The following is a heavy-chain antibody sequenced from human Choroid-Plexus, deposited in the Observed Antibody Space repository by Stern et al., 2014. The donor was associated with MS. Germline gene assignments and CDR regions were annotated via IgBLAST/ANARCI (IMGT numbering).Heavy chain of an antibody. CDR2: VSYDGSNK. CDR3: AKDRQYLTYFFDH. D-gene: IGHD2/OR15-2a*01. Sequence: QVQLVQSVGGVVQPGRPLRLSCVASGFTFGSCAMHWVRQAPGKGLEWVAGVSYDGSNKYYADSVKSRFTISRDNSQNTLYMQMSSLRPEDTAVYYCAKDRQYLTYFFDHWGQGSLVTVSS. V-gene: IGHV3-30*18. J-gene: IGHJ5*02. CDR1: GFTFGSCA.